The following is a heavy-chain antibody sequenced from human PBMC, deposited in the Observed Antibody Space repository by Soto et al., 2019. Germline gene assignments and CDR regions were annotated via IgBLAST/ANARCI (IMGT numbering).Heavy chain of an antibody. CDR2: ISYDGSNK. J-gene: IGHJ4*02. CDR3: AKYRANWIFLDY. V-gene: IGHV3-30*18. D-gene: IGHD1-20*01. CDR1: GFTFSSYC. Sequence: PGGSLRLSCAASGFTFSSYCMHWVRQAPGKGLEWVAVISYDGSNKYYSDSVKGRITIFRDNYKNTLYLQMNMLTAEDTAVYYCAKYRANWIFLDYWGQGTLVTVSS.